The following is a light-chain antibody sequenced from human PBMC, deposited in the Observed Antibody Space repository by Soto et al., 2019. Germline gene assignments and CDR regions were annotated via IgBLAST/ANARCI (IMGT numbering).Light chain of an antibody. CDR1: QSIGTN. Sequence: DIQMTQSPSSLSASVGDRVTITCRARQSIGTNVNWYQQKLGKAPELLIDSASSLETGVPPRFRGSGSWSDFTLTINSVQPDAVATFYGQQGYAFPGTFGQGTNVHIK. J-gene: IGKJ2*01. V-gene: IGKV1-39*01. CDR3: QQGYAFPGT. CDR2: SAS.